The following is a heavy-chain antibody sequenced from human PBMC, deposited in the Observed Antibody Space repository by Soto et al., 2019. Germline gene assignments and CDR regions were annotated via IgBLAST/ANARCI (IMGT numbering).Heavy chain of an antibody. D-gene: IGHD3-10*01. Sequence: QVQLVQSGAEVKKPGASVKVSCKASGYTFTSYGISWVRQAPGQGLEWMGWISAYNGNTNYAQKLQGRVTMTTDTSTSAAYMELRSLRSDVTAGYYCARRRIGVIAMLRGAIFPPYYVEYWGHGTLVTVSS. CDR1: GYTFTSYG. CDR3: ARRRIGVIAMLRGAIFPPYYVEY. J-gene: IGHJ4*01. V-gene: IGHV1-18*01. CDR2: ISAYNGNT.